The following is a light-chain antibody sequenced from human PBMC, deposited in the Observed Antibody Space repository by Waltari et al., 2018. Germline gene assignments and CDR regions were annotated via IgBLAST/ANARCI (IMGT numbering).Light chain of an antibody. CDR2: MVS. CDR3: MQSTHWPPWT. J-gene: IGKJ1*01. CDR1: ERLVHTAGNIY. V-gene: IGKV2-30*02. Sequence: DVVMTQSPLSLPVTLGQPASISCRSSERLVHTAGNIYLHWFQQMPGQSPRRLIYMVSQRDSGVPDRFSGSGSGTDFTLKISRVEAEDVGIYYCMQSTHWPPWTFGQGTKVEIK.